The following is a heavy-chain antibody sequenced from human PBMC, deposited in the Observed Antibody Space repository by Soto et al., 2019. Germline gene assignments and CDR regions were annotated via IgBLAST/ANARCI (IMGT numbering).Heavy chain of an antibody. D-gene: IGHD6-13*01. Sequence: QVQLVQSGAEVKKPGASVKVSCKASGYTFTSYDINWVRQATGQGLEWMGWMNPNSGKTGYAQKFQGRVTITRNTSISTAYMELSSVRSEDTAEYFCASRGFSSSWGYWYFDLWGRGTLVTVSS. J-gene: IGHJ2*01. V-gene: IGHV1-8*01. CDR3: ASRGFSSSWGYWYFDL. CDR2: MNPNSGKT. CDR1: GYTFTSYD.